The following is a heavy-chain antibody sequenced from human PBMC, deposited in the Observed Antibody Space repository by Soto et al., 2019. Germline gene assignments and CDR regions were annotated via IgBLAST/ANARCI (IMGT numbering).Heavy chain of an antibody. CDR2: ISSSSSYI. V-gene: IGHV3-21*01. J-gene: IGHJ5*02. D-gene: IGHD3-3*01. CDR1: GFTFSSYS. CDR3: ARGSLRFRNWFDP. Sequence: SLRLSCAASGFTFSSYSMNWVRQAPGKGLEWVSSISSSSSYIYYADSVKGRFTISRDNAKNSLYLQMNSLRAEDTAVYYCARGSLRFRNWFDPWGQGTLVTVSS.